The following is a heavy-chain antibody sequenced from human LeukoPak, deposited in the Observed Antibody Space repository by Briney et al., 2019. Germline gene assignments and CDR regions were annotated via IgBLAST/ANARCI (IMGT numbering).Heavy chain of an antibody. CDR1: GGSISSSSYY. V-gene: IGHV4-39*01. J-gene: IGHJ4*02. CDR3: ARLIKRITMIVVAELDDY. D-gene: IGHD3-22*01. CDR2: IYYSGST. Sequence: PSETLSLTCTVSGGSISSSSYYWGWIRQPPGKGLEWIGSIYYSGSTYYNPSLKSRVTISVDTSKNQFSLKLSSVTAADTAVYYCARLIKRITMIVVAELDDYWGQGTLVTVSS.